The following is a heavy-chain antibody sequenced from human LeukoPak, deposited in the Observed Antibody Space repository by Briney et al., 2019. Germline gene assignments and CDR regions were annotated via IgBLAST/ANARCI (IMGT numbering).Heavy chain of an antibody. CDR1: GLSFRSYG. CDR3: TIGVY. J-gene: IGHJ4*02. CDR2: IRSKADNDAT. Sequence: GGSLRLSCAASGLSFRSYGMHWVRQASGRGLEWVGRIRSKADNDATAYAASVKGRFTISRDDSRNTAYLQMNSLKTEDAAMYYCTIGVYWGQGTLVTVSS. V-gene: IGHV3-73*01.